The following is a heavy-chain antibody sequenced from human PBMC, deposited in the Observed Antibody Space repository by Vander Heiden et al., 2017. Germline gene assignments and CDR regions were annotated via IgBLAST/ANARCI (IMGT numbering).Heavy chain of an antibody. CDR2: IKQDGSEQ. D-gene: IGHD4-4*01. Sequence: EVQLVASGGGVVQPGGSLRLPCAASGFTFCSYWMSWVRQAPGKGLEWVANIKQDGSEQYYVDAVKGRFTISRDNAKNSLHLQMKSLRAEETAVYYCARCLQVLTTYYFDYWVHGTLVTVSS. J-gene: IGHJ4*01. CDR3: ARCLQVLTTYYFDY. CDR1: GFTFCSYW. V-gene: IGHV3-7*01.